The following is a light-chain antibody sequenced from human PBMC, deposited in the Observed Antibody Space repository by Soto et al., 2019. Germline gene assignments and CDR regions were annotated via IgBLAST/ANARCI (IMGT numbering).Light chain of an antibody. J-gene: IGKJ4*01. CDR3: QQYNHYSGLT. V-gene: IGKV1-5*01. CDR2: DAY. CDR1: QSISGW. Sequence: EIQMTQSPSTLSASVGDRVTITCRASQSISGWLAWYQQKPGKAPKLLIYDAYSLESGVPSRFSGSGSGAEFTLTISSLQPDDFATYYCQQYNHYSGLTFGGGTKV.